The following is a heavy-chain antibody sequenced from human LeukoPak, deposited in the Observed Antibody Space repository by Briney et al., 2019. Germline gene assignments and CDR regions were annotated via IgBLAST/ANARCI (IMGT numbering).Heavy chain of an antibody. D-gene: IGHD3-10*01. V-gene: IGHV3-30-3*01. CDR1: GFTFSSYA. J-gene: IGHJ5*02. CDR2: ISYDGSNK. Sequence: QAGGSLRLSCAASGFTFSSYAMHWVRQAPGKGLEWVAVISYDGSNKYYADSVKGRFTISRDNSKNTLYLQMNSLRAEDTAVYYCARDLSYSWFDPWGQGTLVTVSS. CDR3: ARDLSYSWFDP.